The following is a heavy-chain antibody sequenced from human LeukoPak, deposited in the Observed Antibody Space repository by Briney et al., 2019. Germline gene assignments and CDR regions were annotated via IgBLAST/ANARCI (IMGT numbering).Heavy chain of an antibody. CDR1: GFPFSSYS. Sequence: PEGSLRLSCAASGFPFSSYSMNWVRQAPGKGLEWVSSISSSSSYIYYADSVKGRFTISRDNAKNSLYLQMNSLRAEDTAVYYCARDYGGSYFYPNAFDYWGQGTLVTVSS. J-gene: IGHJ4*02. CDR3: ARDYGGSYFYPNAFDY. V-gene: IGHV3-21*01. CDR2: ISSSSSYI. D-gene: IGHD1-26*01.